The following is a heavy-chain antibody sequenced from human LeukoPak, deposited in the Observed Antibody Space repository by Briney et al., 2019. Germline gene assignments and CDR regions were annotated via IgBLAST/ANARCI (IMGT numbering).Heavy chain of an antibody. D-gene: IGHD5-12*01. V-gene: IGHV3-21*01. CDR2: ISSSSSYI. CDR3: ARFDSGTTIGLDY. J-gene: IGHJ4*02. CDR1: GFTFSSYS. Sequence: GGSLRRSCAASGFTFSSYSMNWVRQAPGKGLEWVSSISSSSSYIYYADSVKGRFTISRDNAKNSLYLQMNSLRAEDTAVYYCARFDSGTTIGLDYWGQGTLVTVSS.